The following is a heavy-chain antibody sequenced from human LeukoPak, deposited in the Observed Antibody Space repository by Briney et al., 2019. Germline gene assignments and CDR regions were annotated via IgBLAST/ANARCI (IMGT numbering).Heavy chain of an antibody. V-gene: IGHV3-48*01. CDR1: GFTFSTYN. CDR3: ARDIWFGELLTT. D-gene: IGHD3-10*01. Sequence: GGSLRLSCAASGFTFSTYNMNWVRQAPGKGLEWVSFISSTSDTIYYADSVEGRVTISRDNAKNSLYLQMNSLRAEDTAVYYCARDIWFGELLTTWGQGTTVTVSS. CDR2: ISSTSDTI. J-gene: IGHJ6*02.